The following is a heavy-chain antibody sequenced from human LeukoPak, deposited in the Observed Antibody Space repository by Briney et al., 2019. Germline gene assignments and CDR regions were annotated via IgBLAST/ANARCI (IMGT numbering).Heavy chain of an antibody. Sequence: AGGSLRLSCAASGFTFSSYSMNWVRQAPGKGLEWVSSISSSSSYIYYADSVKGRFTISRDNAKNSLYLQMNSLRAEDTAVYYCARDETLDTGLLWFGELSSPFDYWGQGTLVTVSS. V-gene: IGHV3-21*01. J-gene: IGHJ4*02. CDR2: ISSSSSYI. CDR3: ARDETLDTGLLWFGELSSPFDY. D-gene: IGHD3-10*01. CDR1: GFTFSSYS.